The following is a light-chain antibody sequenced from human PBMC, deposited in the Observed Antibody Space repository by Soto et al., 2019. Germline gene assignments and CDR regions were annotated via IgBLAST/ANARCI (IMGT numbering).Light chain of an antibody. Sequence: EIVMTQSPATLSVSPGGRATLSCRASQSVSRNLAWYQQKPGQAPRLLIYDASTRPTGVPARFSGSGSGTDFAFTISSLQSEDFAVYYCQQYNNWTPGGTFGQGTKVDI. CDR1: QSVSRN. CDR3: QQYNNWTPGGT. CDR2: DAS. V-gene: IGKV3-15*01. J-gene: IGKJ1*01.